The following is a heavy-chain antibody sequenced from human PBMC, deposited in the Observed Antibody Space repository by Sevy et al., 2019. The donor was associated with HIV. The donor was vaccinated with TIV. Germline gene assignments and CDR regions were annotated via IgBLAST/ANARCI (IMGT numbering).Heavy chain of an antibody. CDR1: QFNFDTYA. D-gene: IGHD3-10*01. CDR2: IWYDGSSK. V-gene: IGHV3-33*01. Sequence: GGSLRLSCVASQFNFDTYAIHWVRQAPGKGLEWVAMIWYDGSSKDYAESVKGRFAISRDNSQNTAFLQMNSQRAEDTGVYYCATNMVHAGAYDSYFNFWGQGSLVTVSS. CDR3: ATNMVHAGAYDSYFNF. J-gene: IGHJ4*02.